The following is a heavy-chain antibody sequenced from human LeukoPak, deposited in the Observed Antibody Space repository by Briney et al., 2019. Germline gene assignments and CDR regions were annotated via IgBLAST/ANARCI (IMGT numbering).Heavy chain of an antibody. CDR2: IYPSDSDT. J-gene: IGHJ4*02. CDR3: ARLGRYCGGDCYPYFDY. V-gene: IGHV5-51*01. Sequence: GESLKISCKGSGYSFTSYWIGWVRQMPGKGLEWMGIIYPSDSDTRYSPSFQGQVTISADKSISTAYLQWSSLKASDTAMYYCARLGRYCGGDCYPYFDYWGQGTLVTVSS. CDR1: GYSFTSYW. D-gene: IGHD2-21*02.